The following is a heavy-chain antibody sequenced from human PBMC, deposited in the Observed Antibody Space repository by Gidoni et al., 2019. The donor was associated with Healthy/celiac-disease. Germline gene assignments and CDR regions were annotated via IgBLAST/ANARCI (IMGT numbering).Heavy chain of an antibody. Sequence: QVQLQQWGAGLLKPSETLSLTCAVYGGSFSGYYWSWIRQPPGKGLEWIGEINHSGSTNYNPSLKSRVTISVDTFKNQFSLKLSSVTAADTAVYYCAREIAVAGTGNWFDPWGQGTLVTVSS. V-gene: IGHV4-34*01. D-gene: IGHD6-19*01. CDR2: INHSGST. CDR3: AREIAVAGTGNWFDP. J-gene: IGHJ5*02. CDR1: GGSFSGYY.